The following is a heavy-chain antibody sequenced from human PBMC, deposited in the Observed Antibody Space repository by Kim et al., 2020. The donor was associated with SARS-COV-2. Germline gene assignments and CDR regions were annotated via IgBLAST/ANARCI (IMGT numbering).Heavy chain of an antibody. Sequence: GGSLRLSCAASGFTFDDYAMHWVRQAPGKGLEWVSLISGDGGSTYYADSVKGRFTLARDNSKNSLYLQMNSLRTEDTVLYYCAKDKRLILGAWGQGTLVT. CDR3: AKDKRLILGA. J-gene: IGHJ5*02. V-gene: IGHV3-43*02. CDR1: GFTFDDYA. CDR2: ISGDGGST. D-gene: IGHD7-27*01.